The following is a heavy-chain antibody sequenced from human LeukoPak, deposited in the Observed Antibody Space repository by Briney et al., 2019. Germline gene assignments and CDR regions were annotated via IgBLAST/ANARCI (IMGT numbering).Heavy chain of an antibody. J-gene: IGHJ6*03. V-gene: IGHV3-43D*03. CDR2: ISWDGGST. CDR1: GFTFDDYA. D-gene: IGHD3-10*01. CDR3: AKDRAMVRGEGYMDV. Sequence: GGSLRLSCAASGFTFDDYAMHWVRQAPGKGPEWVSLISWDGGSTYYADSVKGRFTISRDNSKNSLYLQINSLRAEDTALYYCAKDRAMVRGEGYMDVWGKGTAVTVSS.